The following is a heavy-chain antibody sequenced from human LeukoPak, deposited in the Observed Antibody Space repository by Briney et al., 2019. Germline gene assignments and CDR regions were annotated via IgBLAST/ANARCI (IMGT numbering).Heavy chain of an antibody. CDR1: GGTFSSYA. V-gene: IGHV1-69*05. CDR2: IIPIFGTA. Sequence: SVKVSCKASGGTFSSYAISWVRQAPGQGLEWMGGIIPIFGTANYAQKFQGRVTITTDESTSTAYMELSSLRSEDTAVYYCARVDTAMVTGVISYYYYIDVWGKGTTVTVSS. CDR3: ARVDTAMVTGVISYYYYIDV. J-gene: IGHJ6*03. D-gene: IGHD5-18*01.